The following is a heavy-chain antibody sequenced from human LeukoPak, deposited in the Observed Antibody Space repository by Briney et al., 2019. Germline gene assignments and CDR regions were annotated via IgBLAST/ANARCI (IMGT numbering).Heavy chain of an antibody. V-gene: IGHV3-43*02. CDR2: ISGDGGST. D-gene: IGHD6-19*01. Sequence: PGGSLRLSCAASGFTFHGHGMHWVRQVPGKGLEWVSLISGDGGSTYYADSVKGRFTISRDNSKNSLHLQMNSLTTEDTALYYCARGDQWLIHYWGQGTLVTVSS. CDR3: ARGDQWLIHY. J-gene: IGHJ4*02. CDR1: GFTFHGHG.